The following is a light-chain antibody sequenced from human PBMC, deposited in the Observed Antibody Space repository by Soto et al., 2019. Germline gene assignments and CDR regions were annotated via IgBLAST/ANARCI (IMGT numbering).Light chain of an antibody. CDR2: EVT. Sequence: QSALTPPRSVSGSPGQSVTISCTGTSSDVGAHNYVSWYQQHPGKAPKVMIYEVTKRPSGVPDRFSGSKSDNTASLTISGLQAEDEGDYYCYSYAGRYRYVFGTGTKVTVL. J-gene: IGLJ1*01. CDR1: SSDVGAHNY. CDR3: YSYAGRYRYV. V-gene: IGLV2-11*01.